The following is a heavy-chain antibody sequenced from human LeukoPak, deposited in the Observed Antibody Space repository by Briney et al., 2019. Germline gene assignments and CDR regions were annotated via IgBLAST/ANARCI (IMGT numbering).Heavy chain of an antibody. Sequence: PGGSLRLSCAASGFTFSSYGMHWVRQAPGKGLEWVAVIWYDGSNKYYADSVKGRFTISRDNSKNTPYLQMNSLRAEDTAVYYCARVRSRYCSSTSCLYDAFDIWGQGTMVTVSS. CDR3: ARVRSRYCSSTSCLYDAFDI. D-gene: IGHD2-2*01. CDR1: GFTFSSYG. CDR2: IWYDGSNK. V-gene: IGHV3-33*01. J-gene: IGHJ3*02.